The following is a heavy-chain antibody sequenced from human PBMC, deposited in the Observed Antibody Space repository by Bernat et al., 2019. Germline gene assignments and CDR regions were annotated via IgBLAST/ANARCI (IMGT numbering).Heavy chain of an antibody. CDR3: AISTCHIDNFDY. V-gene: IGHV1-2*04. J-gene: IGHJ4*02. CDR2: INPNSGGT. Sequence: QVQLVQSGAEVKKPGASVKVSCKASGYTFTGYYMHWVRQAPGQRLEWMGWINPNSGGTNYAQKFQGWVTMTRDTYIRTAYMELSRLRADDTAVYYCAISTCHIDNFDYWGQGTLVTVSS. CDR1: GYTFTGYY. D-gene: IGHD2-2*01.